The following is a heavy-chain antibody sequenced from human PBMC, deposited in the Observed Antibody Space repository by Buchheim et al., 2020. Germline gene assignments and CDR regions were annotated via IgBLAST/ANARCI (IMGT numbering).Heavy chain of an antibody. J-gene: IGHJ4*02. V-gene: IGHV4-59*01. D-gene: IGHD3-22*01. CDR2: IYYSGST. Sequence: QVQLQESGPGLVKPSETLSLTCTVSGGSISSYYWSWIRQPPGKGLEWIGYIYYSGSTNYNPSLKSRVTISVDTSKNQFPLKLSSVTAADTAVYYCARGKYYYDSSGYFDYWGQGTL. CDR1: GGSISSYY. CDR3: ARGKYYYDSSGYFDY.